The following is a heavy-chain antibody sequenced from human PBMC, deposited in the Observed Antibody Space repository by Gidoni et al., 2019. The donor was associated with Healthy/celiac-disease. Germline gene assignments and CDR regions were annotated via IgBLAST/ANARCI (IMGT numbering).Heavy chain of an antibody. CDR3: ASPTYYYDSSGYYAQDY. CDR1: GGSISSSSYY. V-gene: IGHV4-39*01. Sequence: QLPLQESGPGLVKPSETLSLTCTVSGGSISSSSYYWGWIRQPPGKGLEWSGSIYYSGSTYYNPSLKSRVTISVDTSKNQFSLKLSSVTAADTAVYYCASPTYYYDSSGYYAQDYWGQGTLVTVSS. J-gene: IGHJ4*02. CDR2: IYYSGST. D-gene: IGHD3-22*01.